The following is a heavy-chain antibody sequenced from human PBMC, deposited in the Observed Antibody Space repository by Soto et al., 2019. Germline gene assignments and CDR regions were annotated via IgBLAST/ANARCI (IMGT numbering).Heavy chain of an antibody. CDR1: GYTFTTSG. D-gene: IGHD2-2*01. Sequence: QVQLVQSGAEVRKPGASVKVSCKASGYTFTTSGISWVRQAPGQGLEWMAMISAYNGNTNYAQKFQGRVTLTTDTPTSTAYMDLRSRKSDDTATYYCARVRGIPADADYWGQGSLVTVSS. J-gene: IGHJ4*02. CDR2: ISAYNGNT. V-gene: IGHV1-18*01. CDR3: ARVRGIPADADY.